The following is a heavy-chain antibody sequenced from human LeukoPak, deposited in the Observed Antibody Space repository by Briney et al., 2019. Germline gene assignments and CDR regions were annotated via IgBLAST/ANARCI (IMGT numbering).Heavy chain of an antibody. V-gene: IGHV3-30*18. J-gene: IGHJ4*02. CDR1: GFTFRSYG. CDR3: AKDRGYITYYFDY. Sequence: GRSLRLSCAASGFTFRSYGMHWVRQAPGKGLDWVAVISYDGSNKYYADSVKGRFTISRDTSKNTLNLQMNSLRAEDTAVYYCAKDRGYITYYFDYWGQGTLVTVSS. D-gene: IGHD3-10*01. CDR2: ISYDGSNK.